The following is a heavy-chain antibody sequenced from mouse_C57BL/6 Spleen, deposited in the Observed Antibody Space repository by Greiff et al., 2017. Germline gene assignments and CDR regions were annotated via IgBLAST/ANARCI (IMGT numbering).Heavy chain of an antibody. CDR2: IYPGDGDT. Sequence: QVQLKESGAELVKPGASVKISCKASGYAFSSYWMNWVKQRPGKGLEWIGQIYPGDGDTNYNGTFKGKATLTADKSSSTAYMQLSSLTSADSAVYFCAGGYYYGSSLYAMDYWGQGTSVTVSS. D-gene: IGHD1-1*01. CDR1: GYAFSSYW. CDR3: AGGYYYGSSLYAMDY. V-gene: IGHV1-80*01. J-gene: IGHJ4*01.